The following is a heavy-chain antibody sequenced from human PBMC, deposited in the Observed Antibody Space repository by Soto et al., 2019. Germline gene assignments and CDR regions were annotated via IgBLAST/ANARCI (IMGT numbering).Heavy chain of an antibody. CDR1: GYTFSSYG. CDR2: ISYDGSNK. V-gene: IGHV3-30*18. CDR3: AKDGAPVVEMATIFFDY. Sequence: QVQLVESGGGVVQPGRSLRLSCAASGYTFSSYGMHWVRQAPGKGLEWVAVISYDGSNKYYADSVKGRFTISRDNSKNTRYLQMNRLRAEETAVYYCAKDGAPVVEMATIFFDYWGQGTLVTVSS. J-gene: IGHJ4*02. D-gene: IGHD5-12*01.